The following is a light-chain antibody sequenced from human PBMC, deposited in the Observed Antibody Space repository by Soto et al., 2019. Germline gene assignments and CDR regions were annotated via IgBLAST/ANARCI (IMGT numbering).Light chain of an antibody. CDR3: QSYDSSLSGVV. CDR2: ANS. V-gene: IGLV1-40*01. J-gene: IGLJ2*01. Sequence: QSVLTQPPSVSGAPGQTVTISCAGSDSNIGAYDVQWYQQHPGRAPKILIHANSDRPSGVPDRFSGSKSDTSASLAITGLQAEDEADYYCQSYDSSLSGVVFGGGTKVTVL. CDR1: DSNIGAYD.